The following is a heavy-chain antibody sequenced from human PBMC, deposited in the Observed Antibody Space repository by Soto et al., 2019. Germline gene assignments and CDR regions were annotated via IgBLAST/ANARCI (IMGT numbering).Heavy chain of an antibody. V-gene: IGHV4-4*02. CDR1: GGSFTSNNW. CDR3: ANRDPRTSVAY. CDR2: IYRTGST. J-gene: IGHJ4*02. D-gene: IGHD1-7*01. Sequence: SETLSLTCAVSGGSFTSNNWWTWVRQPPGQGLEWIGEIYRTGSTNYNPSLKSRVTISLDKSEKQISLKVTSLTAADTAVYYYANRDPRTSVAYWGQGTLVTVSS.